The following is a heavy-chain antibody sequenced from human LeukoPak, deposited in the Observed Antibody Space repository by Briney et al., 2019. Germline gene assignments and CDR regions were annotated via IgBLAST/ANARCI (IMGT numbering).Heavy chain of an antibody. J-gene: IGHJ4*02. CDR1: GFTFSRYD. V-gene: IGHV3-23*01. D-gene: IGHD3-3*01. Sequence: PGGSLRLSCAASGFTFSRYDMSWVGQAPGKGVEGVSGIDESGGRGANTYSADSGKGPFTISRDNCKNTLFRQMNSLRAEDTAIYYCAKDLSVYYDFWSGHFYFEYWGLGTLVTASS. CDR3: AKDLSVYYDFWSGHFYFEY. CDR2: IDESGGRGANT.